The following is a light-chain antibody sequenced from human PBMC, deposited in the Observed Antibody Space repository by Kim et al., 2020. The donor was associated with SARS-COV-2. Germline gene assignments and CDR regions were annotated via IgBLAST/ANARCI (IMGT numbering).Light chain of an antibody. CDR2: EVN. V-gene: IGLV2-8*01. CDR1: SRDIGGYNF. J-gene: IGLJ2*01. Sequence: GQSVTISRTGTSRDIGGYNFVAWYQHHPGKAPKVMIYEVNKRPAGVPDRFSGPKSDNTASLTVSGLQAEDEADYYCSSYAGRQNLVFGGGTQLTVL. CDR3: SSYAGRQNLV.